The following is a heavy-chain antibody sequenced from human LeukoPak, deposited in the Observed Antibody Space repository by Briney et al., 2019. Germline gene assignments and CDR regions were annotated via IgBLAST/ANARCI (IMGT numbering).Heavy chain of an antibody. CDR1: GFTFSSYE. Sequence: GGSLKLSCAASGFTFSSYEMNWARQAPGKGLEWVSCISSSGSTKHYADSVKGRFTISRDNAKNSLYLQMNSLRAEDTAVYYCARDSGYDDAFDIWGQGTMVTVSS. D-gene: IGHD5-12*01. CDR3: ARDSGYDDAFDI. V-gene: IGHV3-48*03. CDR2: ISSSGSTK. J-gene: IGHJ3*02.